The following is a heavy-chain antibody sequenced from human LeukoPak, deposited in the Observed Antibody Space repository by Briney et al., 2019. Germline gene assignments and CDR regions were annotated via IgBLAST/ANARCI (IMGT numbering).Heavy chain of an antibody. Sequence: GGSLRLSCAASGFTFSSYAMSWVRQAPGKGLEWVSVVYSDGSTYYADSVKGRFTISRDFSKNTLYLQMNSLRVEDTAVYYCARLTVSGQLDYWGQGTLVTVSP. J-gene: IGHJ4*02. CDR3: ARLTVSGQLDY. V-gene: IGHV3-66*01. D-gene: IGHD6-19*01. CDR1: GFTFSSYA. CDR2: VYSDGST.